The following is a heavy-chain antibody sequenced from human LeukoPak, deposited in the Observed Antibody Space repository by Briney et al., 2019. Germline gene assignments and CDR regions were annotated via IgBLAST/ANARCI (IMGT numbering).Heavy chain of an antibody. J-gene: IGHJ5*02. CDR1: GFTFFSYG. V-gene: IGHV3-23*01. Sequence: GGSLRLSCAASGFTFFSYGMSWVRQAPGKGLEWVSAISGSGGSTYYADSVKGRFTISRDNSKNTLYLQMNSLRAEDTAVYYCAKERKPAYYYGSGSPNWFDPWGQGTLVTVSS. CDR2: ISGSGGST. D-gene: IGHD3-10*01. CDR3: AKERKPAYYYGSGSPNWFDP.